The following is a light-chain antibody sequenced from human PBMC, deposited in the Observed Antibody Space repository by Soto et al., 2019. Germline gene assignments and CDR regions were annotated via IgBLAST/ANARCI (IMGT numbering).Light chain of an antibody. CDR1: VLAKKY. CDR3: YSAAGNNLGV. Sequence: SYELTQPSSVSVSPGQTARITCSGDVLAKKYARWFQQKPGQAPVLVIYKDSERPSGIPERFSGSSSGTTVTLTISGAQVEDEADYYCYSAAGNNLGVLGGGTKLTVL. CDR2: KDS. V-gene: IGLV3-27*01. J-gene: IGLJ2*01.